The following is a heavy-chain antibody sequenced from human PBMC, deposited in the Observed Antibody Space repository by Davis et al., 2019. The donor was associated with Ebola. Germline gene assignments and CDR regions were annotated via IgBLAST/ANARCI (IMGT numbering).Heavy chain of an antibody. D-gene: IGHD6-19*01. Sequence: AASVKVSCKASGYTFTSYGISWVRQAPGQGLEWMGWISAYNGNTNYAQKLQGRVTMTTDTSTSTAYMELRSLRSDDTAVYYCARDKQQWLADDAFDIWGQGTMVTVSS. CDR2: ISAYNGNT. CDR1: GYTFTSYG. CDR3: ARDKQQWLADDAFDI. V-gene: IGHV1-18*01. J-gene: IGHJ3*02.